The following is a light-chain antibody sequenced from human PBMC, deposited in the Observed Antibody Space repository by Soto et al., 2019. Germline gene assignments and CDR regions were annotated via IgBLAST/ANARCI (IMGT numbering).Light chain of an antibody. Sequence: QSALTQPASVSGSPGQSITISCTGTSSDVGGYNYVSWYQQHPGKAPKLMIYEVSNRPSGISNRFSGFKSVNTAFLTISGLQAEDEADYYCSSYTSSSTWVFGEGTQLTVL. CDR3: SSYTSSSTWV. J-gene: IGLJ3*02. CDR2: EVS. CDR1: SSDVGGYNY. V-gene: IGLV2-14*01.